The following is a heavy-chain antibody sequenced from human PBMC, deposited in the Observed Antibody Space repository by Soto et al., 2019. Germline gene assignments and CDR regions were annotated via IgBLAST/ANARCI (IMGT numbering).Heavy chain of an antibody. CDR2: VTSTAGTT. CDR3: ARGYFDWLSFLYYYYYGMDV. D-gene: IGHD3-9*01. J-gene: IGHJ6*02. V-gene: IGHV3-23*01. CDR1: GFTFSNYA. Sequence: GGSLRLSCAASGFTFSNYAMSWLRQAPGKGLEWVSVVTSTAGTTYYTDSVKGRFTISRDNSKNTLYLQMNSLRAEDTAVYYCARGYFDWLSFLYYYYYGMDVWGQRTTVTVSS.